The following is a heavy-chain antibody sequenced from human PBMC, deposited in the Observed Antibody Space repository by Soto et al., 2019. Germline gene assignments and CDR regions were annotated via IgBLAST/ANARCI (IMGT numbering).Heavy chain of an antibody. J-gene: IGHJ4*02. Sequence: EVQLLESGGGLVQPGGSLRLSCAASGFTFSRYAMRWVRQAPVKGLEWVSAISGSGDSTYYADSVEGRFTISRDNSKNTLYPQMNSLRAEDTAVYYCAGRGSWSYYDYWGQGTLVTVSS. CDR2: ISGSGDST. CDR1: GFTFSRYA. D-gene: IGHD3-3*01. CDR3: AGRGSWSYYDY. V-gene: IGHV3-23*01.